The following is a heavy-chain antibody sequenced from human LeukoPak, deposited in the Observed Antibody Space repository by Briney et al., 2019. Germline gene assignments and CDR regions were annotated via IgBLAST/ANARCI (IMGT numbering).Heavy chain of an antibody. V-gene: IGHV3-23*01. CDR3: AREVYDSSGYFSNWFDP. CDR2: VSGSGGST. J-gene: IGHJ5*02. D-gene: IGHD3-22*01. Sequence: PGRSLRLSCAASGFTFSSYAMSWVRQAPGKGLEWVSSVSGSGGSTYYADSVKGRFTISRDNSKSTLFLQMNSLRAEDTAVYYCAREVYDSSGYFSNWFDPWGQGTLVTVSS. CDR1: GFTFSSYA.